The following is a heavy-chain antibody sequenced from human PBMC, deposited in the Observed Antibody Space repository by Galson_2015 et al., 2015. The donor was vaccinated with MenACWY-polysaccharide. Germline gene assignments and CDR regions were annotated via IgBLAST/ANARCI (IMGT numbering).Heavy chain of an antibody. CDR3: ASLPLGNCGSVSCYGYFHH. Sequence: LTCTVSGGSISSGDSYWSWIRQSPGKGLEWIGYIYYSGRTNYSPSLKSRATVSLDTSKNQFSLKLSFVTAADTAVYYCASLPLGNCGSVSCYGYFHHWGQGTLVTVSS. J-gene: IGHJ1*01. CDR2: IYYSGRT. V-gene: IGHV4-30-4*01. CDR1: GGSISSGDSY. D-gene: IGHD2-2*01.